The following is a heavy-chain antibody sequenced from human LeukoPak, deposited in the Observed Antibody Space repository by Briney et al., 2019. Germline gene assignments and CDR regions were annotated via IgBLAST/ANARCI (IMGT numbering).Heavy chain of an antibody. V-gene: IGHV3-30*18. D-gene: IGHD3-10*01. Sequence: GNSLRLSCAASGFTVSTSVIHWVRQAPGKGLDWAAIISFDGTTKYYADSVKGRFTISRDNSKNTVFLQMDSLRAEDTAVYYCVKGKDLYGALDIWGQGTMVTVSS. CDR1: GFTVSTSV. CDR3: VKGKDLYGALDI. J-gene: IGHJ3*02. CDR2: ISFDGTTK.